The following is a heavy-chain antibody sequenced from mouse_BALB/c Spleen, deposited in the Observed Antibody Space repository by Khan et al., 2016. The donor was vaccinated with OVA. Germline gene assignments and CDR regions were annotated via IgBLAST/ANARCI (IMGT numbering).Heavy chain of an antibody. V-gene: IGHV1-26*01. CDR3: ARGYDFFAS. J-gene: IGHJ3*01. CDR1: GYLFTLYY. CDR2: VNPNTDNI. Sequence: EVQLQESGPDLVKPGASVKISCKASGYLFTLYYMSWVKQSHGKSLEWIGRVNPNTDNINYNQEFKGKAILTVDKSSNTAYMELRSLTSEDSAVYFCARGYDFFASWGQGTLVTVSA. D-gene: IGHD2-14*01.